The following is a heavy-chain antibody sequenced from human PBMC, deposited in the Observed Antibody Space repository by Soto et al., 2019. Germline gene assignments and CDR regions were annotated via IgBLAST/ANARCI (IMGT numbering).Heavy chain of an antibody. CDR3: AKDLRTAVAPTYFDD. D-gene: IGHD6-19*01. Sequence: GGSLRLSCAASGFSFSTYTMSWVRQAPGKGLEWVSGISSSGGNTYYSDSVKGRFTISRDNSKDTLFLQMNRLGAEDTALYFCAKDLRTAVAPTYFDDWGQGNLVTV. J-gene: IGHJ4*02. V-gene: IGHV3-23*01. CDR1: GFSFSTYT. CDR2: ISSSGGNT.